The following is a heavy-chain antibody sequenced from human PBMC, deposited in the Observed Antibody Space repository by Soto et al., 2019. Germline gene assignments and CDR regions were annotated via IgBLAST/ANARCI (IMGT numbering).Heavy chain of an antibody. CDR1: GFTFSTYG. V-gene: IGHV3-30*18. Sequence: QVQLVESGGGVVQPGRSLRLSCAASGFTFSTYGMHWVRQAPGKGLEWVAVISYDGKHKYYADSLKGRFTISRDNSKTTLYLQMNSLRAEDTGVYYCAKGAVQDLWSGYYTLFDYWGQGTLVTVSS. D-gene: IGHD3-3*01. CDR3: AKGAVQDLWSGYYTLFDY. J-gene: IGHJ4*02. CDR2: ISYDGKHK.